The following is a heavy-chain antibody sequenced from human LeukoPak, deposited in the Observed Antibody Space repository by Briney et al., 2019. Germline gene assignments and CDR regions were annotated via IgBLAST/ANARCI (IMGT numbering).Heavy chain of an antibody. D-gene: IGHD6-19*01. CDR2: ISYDGSNK. V-gene: IGHV3-30*03. CDR3: ARPAAVGHFDY. Sequence: PGRSLRLSCAASGFTFSSYGMHWVRQAPGKGLGWVAVISYDGSNKYYADSVKGRFTISRDNSKNTLYLQMNSLRAEDTAVYYCARPAAVGHFDYWGQGTLVTVSS. CDR1: GFTFSSYG. J-gene: IGHJ4*02.